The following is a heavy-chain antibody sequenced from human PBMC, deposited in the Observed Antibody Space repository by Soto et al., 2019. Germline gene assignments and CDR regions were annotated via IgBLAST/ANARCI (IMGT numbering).Heavy chain of an antibody. D-gene: IGHD4-17*01. CDR2: IYYSGST. CDR1: GGSISSGGYY. J-gene: IGHJ6*02. V-gene: IGHV4-31*03. CDR3: ARDPYGDYVSYYSGMDV. Sequence: QVQLQESGPGLVKPSQTLSLTCTVSGGSISSGGYYWSWIRQHPGKGLEWIGYIYYSGSTYYNPSFKSRVTIAVDTSKNQFSLKLSSVTAADTAVYYCARDPYGDYVSYYSGMDVWGQGTTVTVSS.